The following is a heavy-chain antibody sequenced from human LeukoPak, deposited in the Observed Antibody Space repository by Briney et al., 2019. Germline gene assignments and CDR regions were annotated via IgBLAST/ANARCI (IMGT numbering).Heavy chain of an antibody. CDR2: INPNSGGT. V-gene: IGHV1-2*02. CDR3: ARGLRRESGSYYSGLDY. CDR1: GYTFTGYY. D-gene: IGHD1-26*01. Sequence: HGASVKVSCKASGYTFTGYYMHWVRQAPGQGLEWMGWINPNSGGTNYAQKFQGRVTMTRDTSISTAYMELSRLRSDDTAVYYCARGLRRESGSYYSGLDYWGQGTLVTVSS. J-gene: IGHJ4*02.